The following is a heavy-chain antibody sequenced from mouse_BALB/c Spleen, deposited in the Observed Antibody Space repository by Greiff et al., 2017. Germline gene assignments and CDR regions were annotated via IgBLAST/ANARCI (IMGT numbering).Heavy chain of an antibody. CDR1: GYTLTSYW. CDR2: IYPGDGDT. J-gene: IGHJ1*01. Sequence: QVQLQQSGAELAKPGASVKMSCKASGYTLTSYWMHWVKQRPGQGLEWIGAIYPGDGDTRYTQKLKGKATLTADKSSSTAYMQLSSLASEDSAVYYCARGPYDYGGYWYFDVWGAGTTVTVSS. CDR3: ARGPYDYGGYWYFDV. V-gene: IGHV1-87*01. D-gene: IGHD2-4*01.